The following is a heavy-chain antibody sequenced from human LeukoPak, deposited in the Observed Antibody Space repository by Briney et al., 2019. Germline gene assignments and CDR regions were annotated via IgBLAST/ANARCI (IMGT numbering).Heavy chain of an antibody. CDR2: ISGSGGTT. Sequence: GGSLRLSCAASGFTFSSYGMSWVRQAPGKGLEWVSSISGSGGTTYYADSVKGRFTISRDNSKNMLYLQVNSLRADDTAVYSCAKDPPTLMANAFHIWGQGTMVTVS. D-gene: IGHD5-24*01. CDR1: GFTFSSYG. CDR3: AKDPPTLMANAFHI. J-gene: IGHJ3*02. V-gene: IGHV3-23*01.